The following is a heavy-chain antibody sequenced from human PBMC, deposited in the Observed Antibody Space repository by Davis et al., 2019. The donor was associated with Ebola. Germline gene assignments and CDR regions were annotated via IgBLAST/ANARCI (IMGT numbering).Heavy chain of an antibody. CDR3: ARAPVYSSSSPSPSLGDY. J-gene: IGHJ4*02. V-gene: IGHV1-18*04. Sequence: ASVKVSCKASGYTFTSYGISWVRQAPGQGLEWMGWISAYNGNTNYAQKLQGRVTMTTDTSTSTAYMELRSLRSDDTAVYYCARAPVYSSSSPSPSLGDYWGQGTLVTVSS. CDR2: ISAYNGNT. D-gene: IGHD6-6*01. CDR1: GYTFTSYG.